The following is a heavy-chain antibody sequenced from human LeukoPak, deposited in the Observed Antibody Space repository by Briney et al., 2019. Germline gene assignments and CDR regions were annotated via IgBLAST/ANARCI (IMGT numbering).Heavy chain of an antibody. CDR3: ARGRTTVVTPGYFQY. D-gene: IGHD4-23*01. CDR2: INPSGGSI. Sequence: ASVKVSCKASGYTFTSNYMHWVRQAPGQGLEWMGIINPSGGSISYAQKFQGRVTMTRDTSTSTVYMELSSLKSEDTAVYYCARGRTTVVTPGYFQYWGQGTLVIVSS. J-gene: IGHJ1*01. V-gene: IGHV1-46*01. CDR1: GYTFTSNY.